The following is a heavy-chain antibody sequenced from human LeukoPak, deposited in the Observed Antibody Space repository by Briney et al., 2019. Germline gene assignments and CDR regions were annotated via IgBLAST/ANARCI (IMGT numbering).Heavy chain of an antibody. D-gene: IGHD6-6*01. CDR3: ARDLAAARPRPGYFYAMDV. V-gene: IGHV3-7*01. CDR2: INQDGSDK. Sequence: GGSLRLSCAASGFTFSSYGMHWVRQAPGKGLEWVANINQDGSDKNYVDSVKGRFTISRDKAKNSLYLQMNNLRAEDTAVFYCARDLAAARPRPGYFYAMDVWGQGTTVTVSS. CDR1: GFTFSSYG. J-gene: IGHJ6*02.